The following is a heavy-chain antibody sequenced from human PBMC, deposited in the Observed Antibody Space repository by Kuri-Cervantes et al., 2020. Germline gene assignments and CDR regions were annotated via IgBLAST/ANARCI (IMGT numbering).Heavy chain of an antibody. CDR2: ISNTGST. CDR3: ARLIRYCSGGSCYIADGYFQH. Sequence: GSLRLSCSVSGGSITTYYWSWIRQPPGKGLEWIGYISNTGSTDYNPSLKSRVTISVDTSKNQFSLKLSSVTAADTAVYYCARLIRYCSGGSCYIADGYFQHWGQGTLVTVSS. D-gene: IGHD2-15*01. CDR1: GGSITTYY. V-gene: IGHV4-59*08. J-gene: IGHJ1*01.